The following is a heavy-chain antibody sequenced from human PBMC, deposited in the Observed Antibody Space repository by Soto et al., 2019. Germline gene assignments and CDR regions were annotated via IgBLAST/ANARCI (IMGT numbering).Heavy chain of an antibody. CDR3: ARVPLRYSSSHNFDS. Sequence: PSETLSLTCSVSGASVSSGSFYWSWIRQPPGKGLEWIGFIYNNETFNYNPSLKSRVTLSVDTSKHQFSPKLSSVTAADTAVYYCARVPLRYSSSHNFDSWGQGALVTVS. J-gene: IGHJ4*02. D-gene: IGHD6-19*01. CDR1: GASVSSGSFY. V-gene: IGHV4-61*01. CDR2: IYNNETF.